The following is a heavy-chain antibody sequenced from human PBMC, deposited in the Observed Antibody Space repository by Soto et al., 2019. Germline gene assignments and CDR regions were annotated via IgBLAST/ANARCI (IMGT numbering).Heavy chain of an antibody. V-gene: IGHV4-34*01. CDR2: INHSGST. J-gene: IGHJ6*02. CDR3: ARSNNWNYEYYYYYYRMDV. Sequence: SETLSLTCAVYGGSFSGYYWSWIRQPPGKGLEWIGEINHSGSTNYNPSLKSRVTISVDTSKNQFSLKLSSVTAADTAVYYCARSNNWNYEYYYYYYRMDVLGQGPTVT. CDR1: GGSFSGYY. D-gene: IGHD1-7*01.